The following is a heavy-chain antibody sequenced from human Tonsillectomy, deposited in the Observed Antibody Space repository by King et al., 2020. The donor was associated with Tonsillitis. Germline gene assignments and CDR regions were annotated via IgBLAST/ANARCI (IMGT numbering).Heavy chain of an antibody. CDR2: IHSEETST. J-gene: IGHJ4*02. Sequence: VQLVESGGGLVQPGGSLRLSCAASGFSFSNYWMHWVRQPPGKGRVWVSRIHSEETSTIYADSVKGRFPISRDNAKNTLYLQMNSLRAEDTAVYYCARETNGDYYFDYWGQGTLVTVSS. CDR3: ARETNGDYYFDY. V-gene: IGHV3-74*01. D-gene: IGHD7-27*01. CDR1: GFSFSNYW.